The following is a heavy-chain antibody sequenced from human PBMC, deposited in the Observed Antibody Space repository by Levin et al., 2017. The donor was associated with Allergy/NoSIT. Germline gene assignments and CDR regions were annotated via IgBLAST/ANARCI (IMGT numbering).Heavy chain of an antibody. Sequence: KISCKASGGTFSSYAISWVRQAPGQGLEWMGGIIPIFGTANYAQKFQGRVTITADESTSTAYMELSSLRSEDTAVYYCARGYYDILTGYYMVYYFDYWGQGTLVTVSS. V-gene: IGHV1-69*01. CDR3: ARGYYDILTGYYMVYYFDY. J-gene: IGHJ4*02. D-gene: IGHD3-9*01. CDR2: IIPIFGTA. CDR1: GGTFSSYA.